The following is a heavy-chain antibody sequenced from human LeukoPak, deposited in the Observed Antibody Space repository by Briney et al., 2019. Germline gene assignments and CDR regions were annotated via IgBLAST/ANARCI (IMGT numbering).Heavy chain of an antibody. J-gene: IGHJ3*02. CDR3: AADLAPYRNPPDAFDI. Sequence: GASVKVSCKASGFTFTSSAMQWVRQARGQRLEWIGWIVVGSGNTNYAQKFQERVTITRDMSTSTAYMELSSLRSEDTAVYYCAADLAPYRNPPDAFDIWGQGTMVTVSS. CDR1: GFTFTSSA. D-gene: IGHD1-14*01. CDR2: IVVGSGNT. V-gene: IGHV1-58*02.